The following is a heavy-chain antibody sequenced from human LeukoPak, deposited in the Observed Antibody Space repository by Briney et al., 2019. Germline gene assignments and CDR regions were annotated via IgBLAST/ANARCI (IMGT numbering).Heavy chain of an antibody. CDR1: GYSFTSYW. V-gene: IGHV5-10-1*01. J-gene: IGHJ4*02. Sequence: GESLKISCKGSGYSFTSYWISGVRQMPGKGLEWMGRIDPSDSYTNYSPSFQGHVTISADKSISTAYLQWSSLKASDTAMYYCAWGWFGEFDYWGQGTLVTVSS. CDR2: IDPSDSYT. CDR3: AWGWFGEFDY. D-gene: IGHD3-10*01.